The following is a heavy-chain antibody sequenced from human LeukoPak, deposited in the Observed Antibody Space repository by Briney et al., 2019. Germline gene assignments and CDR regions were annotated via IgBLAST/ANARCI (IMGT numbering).Heavy chain of an antibody. Sequence: SETLSLTCTVSGYSISSGYYWGWIRQPPGKGLEWIGSIYHSGSTYYNPSLKGRVTISVDTSKNQFSLRLTSVTAADTAVYYCARDSPSSTRNWFDPWGQGTLVTVSS. CDR2: IYHSGST. D-gene: IGHD6-6*01. CDR1: GYSISSGYY. V-gene: IGHV4-38-2*02. J-gene: IGHJ5*02. CDR3: ARDSPSSTRNWFDP.